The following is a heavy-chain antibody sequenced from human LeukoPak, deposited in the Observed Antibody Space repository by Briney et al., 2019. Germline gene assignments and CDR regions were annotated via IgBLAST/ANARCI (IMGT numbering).Heavy chain of an antibody. CDR3: AKDRLRYFDWPGAAFDI. CDR1: GFTFDDYA. D-gene: IGHD3-9*01. J-gene: IGHJ3*02. Sequence: PGRSLRLSCAASGFTFDDYAMHWVRQAPGKGLEWVSGISWNSGSIGYADSVKGRVTISRDNAKNSLYLQMNSLRAEDTALYYCAKDRLRYFDWPGAAFDIWGQGTMVTVSS. CDR2: ISWNSGSI. V-gene: IGHV3-9*01.